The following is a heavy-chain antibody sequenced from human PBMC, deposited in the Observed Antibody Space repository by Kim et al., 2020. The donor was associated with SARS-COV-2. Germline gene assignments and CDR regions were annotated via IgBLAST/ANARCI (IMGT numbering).Heavy chain of an antibody. CDR3: ARERITMVRGVIIAGED. CDR2: ISAYNGNT. J-gene: IGHJ4*02. CDR1: GYTFTSYG. Sequence: ASVKVSCKASGYTFTSYGISWVRQAPGQGLEWMGWISAYNGNTNYAQKLQGRVTMTTDTSTSTAYMELRSLRSDDTAVYYCARERITMVRGVIIAGEDWGQGTLVTVSS. V-gene: IGHV1-18*04. D-gene: IGHD3-10*01.